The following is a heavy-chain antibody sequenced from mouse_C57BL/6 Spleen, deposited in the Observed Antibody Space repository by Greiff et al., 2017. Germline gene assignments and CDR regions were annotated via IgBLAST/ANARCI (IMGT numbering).Heavy chain of an antibody. CDR1: GYTFTRYW. V-gene: IGHV1-52*01. J-gene: IGHJ1*03. Sequence: VQLQQPGAELVRPGSSVKLSCKASGYTFTRYWMHWVKQRPIQGLEWIGNIDPSDSDTHYNQKFKDKATMTVDKSSSTAYMQHSSLASYDSAVYYLCRGRCSNNLYFDVWGTGTTVTVSS. CDR2: IDPSDSDT. D-gene: IGHD2-5*01. CDR3: CRGRCSNNLYFDV.